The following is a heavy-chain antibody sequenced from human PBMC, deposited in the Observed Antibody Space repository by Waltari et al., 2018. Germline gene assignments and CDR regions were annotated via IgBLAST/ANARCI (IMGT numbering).Heavy chain of an antibody. Sequence: QVQLQESGPGLARPSETLSLTCVVSSYSLRSGYFWGWIRQPPGKGLEGIGSISHSGKTYYNPSLQSRLSLSVDTSKNQFALKVTSVTAADTAIYYCVRDLGGSGNSWFDAWGQGTLVTVSS. CDR2: ISHSGKT. CDR3: VRDLGGSGNSWFDA. J-gene: IGHJ5*02. D-gene: IGHD3-10*01. CDR1: SYSLRSGYF. V-gene: IGHV4-38-2*02.